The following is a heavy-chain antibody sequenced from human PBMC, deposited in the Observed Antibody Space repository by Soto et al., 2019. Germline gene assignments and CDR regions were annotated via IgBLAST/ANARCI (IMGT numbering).Heavy chain of an antibody. CDR3: AKILSTVTTYYYGMDV. D-gene: IGHD4-17*01. CDR1: GFTFSTYP. CDR2: ISGSGGDT. Sequence: PGGSLRLSCAVSGFTFSTYPMTWVRQAPGKRLEGVSSISGSGGDTYYIDSVKGRFTISRDNSKNTVYLQMNSLRAEDTAVYYCAKILSTVTTYYYGMDVWGQGTTVTVSS. J-gene: IGHJ6*02. V-gene: IGHV3-23*01.